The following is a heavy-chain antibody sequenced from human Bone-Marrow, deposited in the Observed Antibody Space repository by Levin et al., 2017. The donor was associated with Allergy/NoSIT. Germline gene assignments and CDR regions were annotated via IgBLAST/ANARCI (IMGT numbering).Heavy chain of an antibody. V-gene: IGHV1-69*02. D-gene: IGHD1-26*01. CDR1: GGTFSSYT. CDR3: ARAKVGATGGDFDY. CDR2: IIPILGIA. J-gene: IGHJ4*02. Sequence: KISCKASGGTFSSYTISWVRQAPGQGLEWMGRIIPILGIANYAQKFQGRVTITADKSTSTAYMELSSLRSEDTAVYYCARAKVGATGGDFDYWGQGTLVTVSS.